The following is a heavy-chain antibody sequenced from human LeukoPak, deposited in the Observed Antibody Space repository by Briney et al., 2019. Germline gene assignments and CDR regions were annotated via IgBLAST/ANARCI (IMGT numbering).Heavy chain of an antibody. V-gene: IGHV3-23*01. CDR1: GFTFSSYA. CDR2: ISGSGGST. CDR3: AKSFVEDNYYDYGGYYSHWFDP. D-gene: IGHD3-22*01. J-gene: IGHJ5*02. Sequence: SGGSLRLSCAASGFTFSSYAMHWVRQAPGKGLEWVSAISGSGGSTYYADSVKGRFTISRDNSKNTLYLQMNSLRAEDTAVYYCAKSFVEDNYYDYGGYYSHWFDPWCQGTLVIVT.